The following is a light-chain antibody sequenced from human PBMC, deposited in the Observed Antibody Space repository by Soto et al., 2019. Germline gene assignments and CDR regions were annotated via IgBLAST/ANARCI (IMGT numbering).Light chain of an antibody. Sequence: QSVLTQPPSVSGAPGQRVTISCTGSSSNIGAGYDVHWYQQLPGTAPKLLIYDNNNRPSGVPDRFSVSKSDTSASLAITGLQAEDEADYYCQSYDSSLSGSYVFGTGTKLTVL. J-gene: IGLJ1*01. CDR2: DNN. CDR1: SSNIGAGYD. V-gene: IGLV1-40*01. CDR3: QSYDSSLSGSYV.